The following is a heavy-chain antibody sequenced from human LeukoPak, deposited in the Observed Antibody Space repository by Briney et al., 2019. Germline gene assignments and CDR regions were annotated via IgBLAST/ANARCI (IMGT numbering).Heavy chain of an antibody. CDR1: GFTFSDYD. D-gene: IGHD3-16*01. CDR3: XRAFPPLRTSSAGDL. CDR2: ISGLSSHI. V-gene: IGHV3-21*01. Sequence: KPGGSLRLSCSASGFTFSDYDMTWFRQAPGKGLEWVSSISGLSSHIYYGDSVKGRFSISRDNAKNSLYLQMNSLGAEDTAVYYCXRAFPPLRTSSAGDLWGQGTLVTVSS. J-gene: IGHJ4*02.